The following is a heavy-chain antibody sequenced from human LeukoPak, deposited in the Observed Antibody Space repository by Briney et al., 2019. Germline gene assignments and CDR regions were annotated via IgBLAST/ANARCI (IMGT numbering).Heavy chain of an antibody. CDR1: GGTFSSYA. D-gene: IGHD2-15*01. J-gene: IGHJ6*04. CDR2: IIPIFGTA. CDR3: ARTTRGYCSGGSCRLGYYYYGMDV. V-gene: IGHV1-69*01. Sequence: SVKVSCKASGGTFSSYAISWVRQAPGQGLEWMGGIIPIFGTANYAQKFQGRVTITADESTSTAYMELSSLRSEDTAVYYCARTTRGYCSGGSCRLGYYYYGMDVWGKGTTVTVSP.